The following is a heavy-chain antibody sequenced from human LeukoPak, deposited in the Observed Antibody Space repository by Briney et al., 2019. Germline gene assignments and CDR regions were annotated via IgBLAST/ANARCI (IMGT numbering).Heavy chain of an antibody. CDR2: ISYDGSNK. CDR3: ARGEYSSGWPFDY. CDR1: GFTFSSYA. V-gene: IGHV3-30-3*01. Sequence: GGSLRLSCAASGFTFSSYAMHWVRQAPGKGLEWVAVISYDGSNKYYADSVKGRFTISRDNSKNTLYLQMNSLRAEGTAVYYCARGEYSSGWPFDYWGQGTLVTVSS. J-gene: IGHJ4*02. D-gene: IGHD6-19*01.